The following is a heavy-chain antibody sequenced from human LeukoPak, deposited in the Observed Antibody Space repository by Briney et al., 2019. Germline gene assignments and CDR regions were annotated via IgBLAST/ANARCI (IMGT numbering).Heavy chain of an antibody. J-gene: IGHJ4*02. CDR2: IIPIFGTA. V-gene: IGHV1-69*05. CDR1: GGTFSSYA. Sequence: SVKVSCKASGGTFSSYAISWVRQAPGQGLEWMGGIIPIFGTASYAQKFQGRVTITTDESTSTAYMELSSLRSEDTAVYYCARDRDDILTGYDFDYWGQGTLVTVSS. CDR3: ARDRDDILTGYDFDY. D-gene: IGHD3-9*01.